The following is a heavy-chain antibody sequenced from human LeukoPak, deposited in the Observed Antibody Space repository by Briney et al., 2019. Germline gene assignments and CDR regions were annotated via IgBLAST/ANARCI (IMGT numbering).Heavy chain of an antibody. J-gene: IGHJ4*02. D-gene: IGHD5-12*01. Sequence: GGSLRLSCAASGFTFSNYWMHWVRQDPGKGLVWVSFINPDGSTTNYADSVKGRFTISRDNAKNALYLQMNSLRAEDTAIYYCAKERHIRLVATSSDFWGQGTLVTVSS. CDR2: INPDGSTT. V-gene: IGHV3-74*01. CDR3: AKERHIRLVATSSDF. CDR1: GFTFSNYW.